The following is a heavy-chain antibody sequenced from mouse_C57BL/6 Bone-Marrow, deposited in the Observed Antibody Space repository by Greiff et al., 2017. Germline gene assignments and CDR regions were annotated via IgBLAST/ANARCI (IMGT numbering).Heavy chain of an antibody. CDR1: GFTFSDFY. D-gene: IGHD4-1*01. V-gene: IGHV7-1*01. J-gene: IGHJ4*01. CDR2: SRNKANDYTT. Sequence: EVKVVESGGGLVQSGRSLRLSCATSGFTFSDFYMEWVRQAPGKGLEWIAASRNKANDYTTEYSASVKGRFIVSRDTSQSILYLQMNALRAEDTAIYYCARDEAGTYAMDYWGQGTSVTVSS. CDR3: ARDEAGTYAMDY.